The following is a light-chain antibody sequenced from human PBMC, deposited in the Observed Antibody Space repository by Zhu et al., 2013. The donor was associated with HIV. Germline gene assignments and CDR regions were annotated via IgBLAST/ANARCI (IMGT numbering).Light chain of an antibody. V-gene: IGKV4-1*01. J-gene: IGKJ2*01. CDR2: WAS. CDR3: LQYYSTPRT. Sequence: DIVMTQSPDSLTVSLGERATINCKSSQSVLHSSNSNNYLAWYQQKPGQPPKLLISWASTRESGVPDRFSGSGSGTDFTLTIRSLQAEDVAVYYCLQYYSTPRTFGQGT. CDR1: QSVLHSSNSNNY.